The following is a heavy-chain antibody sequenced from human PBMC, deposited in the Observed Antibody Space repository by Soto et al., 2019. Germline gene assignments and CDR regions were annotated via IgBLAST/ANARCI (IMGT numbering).Heavy chain of an antibody. D-gene: IGHD3-3*01. CDR1: GGLISSYY. J-gene: IGHJ5*02. Sequence: SETLSLTFTVSGGLISSYYWSWIRQPAGKGLEWIGRIYTSGRSNYNPSLKSRVTMSVDASKTQFSLKLSSVTAADTAVYYCARNDRFGFDPWGQGTLVTVSS. CDR3: ARNDRFGFDP. V-gene: IGHV4-4*07. CDR2: IYTSGRS.